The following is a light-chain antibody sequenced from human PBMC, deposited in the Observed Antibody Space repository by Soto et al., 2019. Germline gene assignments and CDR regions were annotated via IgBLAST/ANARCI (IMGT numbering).Light chain of an antibody. Sequence: DIQMTQSPSTLSASVGDRVTITCRASQSVSSWLAWYQQKPGKAPNLLIYTASSLESGVPSRFSGSGSGTEFTLTISSLQPDDLATYYCQQYNSAWTFGQGTTVEIK. J-gene: IGKJ1*01. V-gene: IGKV1-5*03. CDR1: QSVSSW. CDR2: TAS. CDR3: QQYNSAWT.